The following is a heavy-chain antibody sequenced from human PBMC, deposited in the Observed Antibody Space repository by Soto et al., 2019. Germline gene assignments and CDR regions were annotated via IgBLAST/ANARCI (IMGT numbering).Heavy chain of an antibody. CDR2: IYHSGST. D-gene: IGHD6-6*01. V-gene: IGHV4-30-2*01. Sequence: PSETLSLTCAVSGGSISSGGYSWSWIRQPPGKGLEWIEYIYHSGSTYYNPSLKSRVTISVDRSKNQFSLKLSSVTAADTAVYYCAGGIAARPLGYWGQGTLVTVSS. CDR1: GGSISSGGYS. CDR3: AGGIAARPLGY. J-gene: IGHJ4*02.